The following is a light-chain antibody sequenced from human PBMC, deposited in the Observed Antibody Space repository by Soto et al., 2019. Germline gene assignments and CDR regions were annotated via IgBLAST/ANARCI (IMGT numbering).Light chain of an antibody. CDR3: QQYYSTPSWT. V-gene: IGKV4-1*01. J-gene: IGKJ1*01. CDR2: WAS. Sequence: DIVMTQSPDSLAVSLGEKATNNCKSSQSVLYSSNNKNYLAWYQQNPGQPPKLLIYWASTRESGVPDRFSGSGSGTDFTLTISSLQAEDVAVYYCQQYYSTPSWTFGQGTKVEI. CDR1: QSVLYSSNNKNY.